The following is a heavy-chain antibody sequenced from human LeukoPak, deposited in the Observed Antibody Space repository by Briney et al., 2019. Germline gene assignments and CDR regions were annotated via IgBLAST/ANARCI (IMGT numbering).Heavy chain of an antibody. CDR1: GGSISSTNW. CDR3: ATGRQGNY. D-gene: IGHD1-1*01. Sequence: LETLSLTCAVSGGSISSTNWWSWVRQPPEKGLEWIGETYHSGSTNYNPSLESRVTMSVDKSKNQFSLKLNSMTAADTAVYYCATGRQGNYWGQGTMVIVSS. CDR2: TYHSGST. V-gene: IGHV4-4*02. J-gene: IGHJ3*01.